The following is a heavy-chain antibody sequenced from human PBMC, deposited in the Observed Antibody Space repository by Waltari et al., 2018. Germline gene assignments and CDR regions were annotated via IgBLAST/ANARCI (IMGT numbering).Heavy chain of an antibody. CDR1: GFTFSSYS. J-gene: IGHJ4*02. Sequence: EVQLVESGGGLVKPGGSLRLSCAASGFTFSSYSMNWVRQAPGKGLEWVSSISSSSSYIYYADSVKGRFTISRDNAKNSLYLQMNSLRAEDTAVYYCARGRAAAGQRYFDYWGQGTLVTVSS. CDR2: ISSSSSYI. V-gene: IGHV3-21*01. CDR3: ARGRAAAGQRYFDY. D-gene: IGHD6-13*01.